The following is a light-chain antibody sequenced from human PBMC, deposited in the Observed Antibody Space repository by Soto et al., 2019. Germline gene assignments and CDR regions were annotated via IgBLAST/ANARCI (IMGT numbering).Light chain of an antibody. CDR1: QGISSA. Sequence: AIQLTQSPSSLSASVGDRVTITCRTSQGISSALAWYQQKPGKAPKLLIYDASSLESGVPSRFSGSGSGTDFTLTINSLQPEDFATYYCQQFNSYPPTFGQGTKVEIK. CDR2: DAS. J-gene: IGKJ1*01. CDR3: QQFNSYPPT. V-gene: IGKV1-13*02.